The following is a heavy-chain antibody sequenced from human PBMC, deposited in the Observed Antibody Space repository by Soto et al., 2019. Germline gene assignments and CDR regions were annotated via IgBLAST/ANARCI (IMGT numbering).Heavy chain of an antibody. J-gene: IGHJ4*02. CDR3: ARDRKYDGSYRDY. CDR2: ISYDGSNK. D-gene: IGHD1-26*01. Sequence: QVQLVESGGGVVQPGRSLRLSCAASGFTFSSYAMHWVRQAPGKGLEWVAVISYDGSNKYYADSVKGRFTISRDNSKNTLYLQMNSLRAEDTAVYYCARDRKYDGSYRDYWGQGTLVTVSS. CDR1: GFTFSSYA. V-gene: IGHV3-30-3*01.